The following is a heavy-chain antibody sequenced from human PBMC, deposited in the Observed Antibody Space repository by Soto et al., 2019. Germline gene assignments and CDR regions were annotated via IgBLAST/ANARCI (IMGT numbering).Heavy chain of an antibody. Sequence: SETLSLTCTVSGGSISSYYWSWIRQPPGKGLEWIGYIYYSGSTNYNPSLKSRVTISVDTSKNQFSLKLSSVTAADTAVYYCARDTGAPNEEFYYGMDVWGQGTTVTVSS. V-gene: IGHV4-59*01. CDR1: GGSISSYY. D-gene: IGHD1-1*01. CDR3: ARDTGAPNEEFYYGMDV. J-gene: IGHJ6*02. CDR2: IYYSGST.